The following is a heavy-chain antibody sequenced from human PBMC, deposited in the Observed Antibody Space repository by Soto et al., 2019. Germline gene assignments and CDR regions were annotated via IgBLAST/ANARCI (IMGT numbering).Heavy chain of an antibody. CDR3: ARVKYYYDSSGYYRAAFDI. V-gene: IGHV4-39*01. CDR1: GGSISSSIYY. Sequence: SETLSLTCTVSGGSISSSIYYWGLIRQPPGKGLEWIGSIYYSGSTYYNPSLKSRVTISVDTSKNQFSLKLSSVTAADTAVYYCARVKYYYDSSGYYRAAFDIWGQGTMVTVSS. CDR2: IYYSGST. D-gene: IGHD3-22*01. J-gene: IGHJ3*02.